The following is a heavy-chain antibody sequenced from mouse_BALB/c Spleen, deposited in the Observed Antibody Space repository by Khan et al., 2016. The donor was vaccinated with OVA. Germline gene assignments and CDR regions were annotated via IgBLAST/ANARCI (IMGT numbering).Heavy chain of an antibody. V-gene: IGHV5-9*02. J-gene: IGHJ3*01. D-gene: IGHD2-10*01. Sequence: EVELVESGGGLVKPGGSLKLSCAPSGFAFSSYDMSWVRQTPEERLEWVATISGTGIYTYYPDSVKGRFTISRDNARNTLYLQMSSLSSEDTALYYCSRPSYYGNPWFTYWGQGTLVTVSA. CDR2: ISGTGIYT. CDR1: GFAFSSYD. CDR3: SRPSYYGNPWFTY.